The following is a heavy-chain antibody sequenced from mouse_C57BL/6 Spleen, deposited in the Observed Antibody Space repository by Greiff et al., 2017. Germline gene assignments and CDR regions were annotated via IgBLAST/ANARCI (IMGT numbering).Heavy chain of an antibody. CDR2: IDPSDSYT. Sequence: QVQLKQPGAELVMPGASVKLSCKASGYTFTSYWMHWVKQRPGQGLEWIGEIDPSDSYTNYNQKFKGKSTLTVDKSSSTAYMQLSSLTSEDSAVYYCARSRGDYAYFDYWGQGTTLTVSS. CDR3: ARSRGDYAYFDY. J-gene: IGHJ2*01. V-gene: IGHV1-69*01. CDR1: GYTFTSYW. D-gene: IGHD2-4*01.